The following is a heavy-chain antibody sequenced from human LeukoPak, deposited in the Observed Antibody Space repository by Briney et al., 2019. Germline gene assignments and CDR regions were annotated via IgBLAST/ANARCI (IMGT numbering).Heavy chain of an antibody. CDR3: ARGPRGSVVVPTATTYYYYYYMDV. V-gene: IGHV1-18*01. CDR1: GYTSTSYG. CDR2: ISAYNGNT. J-gene: IGHJ6*03. D-gene: IGHD2-2*01. Sequence: ASVKVSCKASGYTSTSYGISWVRQAPGQGLEWMGWISAYNGNTNYAQKLQGRVTMTTDTSTSTAYMELRSLRSDDTAVYYCARGPRGSVVVPTATTYYYYYYMDVWGKGTTVTVSS.